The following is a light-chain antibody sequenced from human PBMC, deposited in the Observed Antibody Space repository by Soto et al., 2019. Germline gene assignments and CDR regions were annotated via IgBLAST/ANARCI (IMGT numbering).Light chain of an antibody. V-gene: IGLV1-36*01. CDR2: YDD. Sequence: QSVLTQPPSVSEAPRQRVTISCSGSSPNVGNNAVSWYQQFPGKAPKLLIYYDDVLPSGVSDRFSGSKSGTSASLAISGLQSEDEADYYCAAWDDRLDGVVFGGGTKLTVL. CDR1: SPNVGNNA. J-gene: IGLJ2*01. CDR3: AAWDDRLDGVV.